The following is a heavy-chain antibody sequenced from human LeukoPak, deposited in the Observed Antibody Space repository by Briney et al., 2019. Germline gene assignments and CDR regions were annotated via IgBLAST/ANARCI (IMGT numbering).Heavy chain of an antibody. J-gene: IGHJ3*02. CDR3: ARGLRGEWGIYYKDAFDI. V-gene: IGHV3-11*06. Sequence: PGGSLRLSCAASGFTFSDYYMSWIRQAPGKGLEWVSYISSSSSYTNYADSVKGRFTISRDNAKNSLYLQMNSLRAEDTAVYYCARGLRGEWGIYYKDAFDIWGQGTMVTVSS. D-gene: IGHD3-10*01. CDR1: GFTFSDYY. CDR2: ISSSSSYT.